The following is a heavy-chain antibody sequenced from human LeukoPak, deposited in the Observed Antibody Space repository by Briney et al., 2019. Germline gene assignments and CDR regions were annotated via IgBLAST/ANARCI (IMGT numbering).Heavy chain of an antibody. J-gene: IGHJ5*02. D-gene: IGHD6-13*01. CDR1: GGSFSGYY. CDR2: INHSGST. Sequence: SETLSLTCAVYGGSFSGYYWSWIRQPPGKGLEWIGEINHSGSTNYNPSLKSRVTISVDTSKNEFSLRLSSVTAADTAVYYCARIPGIAAAGTGWCDPWGQRTLVTVSS. V-gene: IGHV4-34*01. CDR3: ARIPGIAAAGTGWCDP.